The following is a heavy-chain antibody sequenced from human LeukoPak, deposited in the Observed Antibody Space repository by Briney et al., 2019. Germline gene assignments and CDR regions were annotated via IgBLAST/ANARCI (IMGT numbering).Heavy chain of an antibody. CDR3: ARLCGNSSRWSDAFDI. J-gene: IGHJ3*02. Sequence: GESLKISCKGSGYSFTTYWIGWVRQMPGKGLEWMGIIYPGDSDTRYSPSFQGQVTISADKSISTAYLQWSSLKASDSAMYYCARLCGNSSRWSDAFDIWGQGTMVTVSS. V-gene: IGHV5-51*01. CDR1: GYSFTTYW. CDR2: IYPGDSDT. D-gene: IGHD6-13*01.